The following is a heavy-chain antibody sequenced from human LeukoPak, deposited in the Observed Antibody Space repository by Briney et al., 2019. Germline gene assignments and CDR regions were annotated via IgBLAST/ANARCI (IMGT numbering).Heavy chain of an antibody. CDR2: IYYSGST. CDR1: GGSISSGDYY. J-gene: IGHJ6*03. V-gene: IGHV4-30-4*08. Sequence: PSETLSLTCTVSGGSISSGDYYWSWIRQPPGKGLEWIGYIYYSGSTYYNPSLKSRVTISVDTSKNQFSLKLSSVTAADTAVYYCAIGLVPAAPCYYYYMDVWGKGTTVTVSS. D-gene: IGHD2-2*01. CDR3: AIGLVPAAPCYYYYMDV.